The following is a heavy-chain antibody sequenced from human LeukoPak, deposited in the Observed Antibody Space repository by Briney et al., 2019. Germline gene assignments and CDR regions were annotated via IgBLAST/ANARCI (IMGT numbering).Heavy chain of an antibody. V-gene: IGHV4-30-2*01. CDR1: GGSISSGGYS. D-gene: IGHD6-13*01. Sequence: PSLTLSLTCAVSGGSISSGGYSWSWIRQPPGKGLEWIGYIYHSGSTYYNPSLKSRVTISVDRSKNQFSLKLSSVTAADTAVYYCARGLATRRYSAPGYSSSWYSYWGQGTLVTVSS. CDR3: ARGLATRRYSAPGYSSSWYSY. CDR2: IYHSGST. J-gene: IGHJ4*02.